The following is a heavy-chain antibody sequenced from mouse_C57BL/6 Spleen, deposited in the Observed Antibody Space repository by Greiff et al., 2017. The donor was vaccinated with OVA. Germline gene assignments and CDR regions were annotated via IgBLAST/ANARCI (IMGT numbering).Heavy chain of an antibody. CDR2: ISYDGSN. D-gene: IGHD1-1*01. CDR1: GYSITSGYY. J-gene: IGHJ1*03. V-gene: IGHV3-6*01. CDR3: AREDGSSPNWYFDV. Sequence: EVQLQQSGPGLVKPSQSLSLTCSVTGYSITSGYYWNWIRQFPGNKLEWMGYISYDGSNNYNPSLKNRISITRDTSKNQFFLKLNSVTTEDTATYYCAREDGSSPNWYFDVWGTGTTVTVSS.